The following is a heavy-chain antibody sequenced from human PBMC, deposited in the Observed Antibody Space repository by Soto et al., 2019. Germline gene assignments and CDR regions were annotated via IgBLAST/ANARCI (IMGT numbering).Heavy chain of an antibody. Sequence: PGGSLRLSCAASGFTFSSYSMNWVRQAPGKGLEWVSSISSSSSYIYYADSVKGRFTISRDNAKNSLYLQMNSLRAEDTAVYYCARDHLMPTETYYYMDVWAKGPRSPSP. D-gene: IGHD2-2*01. CDR3: ARDHLMPTETYYYMDV. CDR1: GFTFSSYS. V-gene: IGHV3-21*01. J-gene: IGHJ6*03. CDR2: ISSSSSYI.